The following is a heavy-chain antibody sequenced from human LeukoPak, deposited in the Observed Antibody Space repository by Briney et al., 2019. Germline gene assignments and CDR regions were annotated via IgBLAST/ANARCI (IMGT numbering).Heavy chain of an antibody. CDR1: GGSFSGYY. CDR2: INHSGST. J-gene: IGHJ6*02. Sequence: PSETLSLTCAVYGGSFSGYYWSWIRQPPGKGLEWIGEINHSGSTNYNPSLKSRVTISVDTSKNQFSLKLSSVTAADTAVYYCASHKYCSGGSCYSPNYYYYYGMDVWGQGTTVTVSS. V-gene: IGHV4-34*01. CDR3: ASHKYCSGGSCYSPNYYYYYGMDV. D-gene: IGHD2-15*01.